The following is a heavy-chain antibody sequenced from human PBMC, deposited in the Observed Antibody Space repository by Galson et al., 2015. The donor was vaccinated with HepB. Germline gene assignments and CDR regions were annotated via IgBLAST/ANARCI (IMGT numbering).Heavy chain of an antibody. CDR1: GFTFSSYG. CDR2: IRYDGSNK. D-gene: IGHD5-24*01. J-gene: IGHJ4*02. Sequence: SLRLSCAASGFTFSSYGMHWVRQAPGKGLEWVAFIRYDGSNKYYADSVKGRFTISRDNSKNTLYLQMNSLRAEDTAVYYCAREWEMATIIDYWGQGTLVTVSS. CDR3: AREWEMATIIDY. V-gene: IGHV3-30*02.